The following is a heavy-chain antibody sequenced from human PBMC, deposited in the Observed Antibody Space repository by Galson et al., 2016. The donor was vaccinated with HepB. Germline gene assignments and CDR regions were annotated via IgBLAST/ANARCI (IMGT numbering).Heavy chain of an antibody. J-gene: IGHJ4*02. CDR2: IWYDGSQK. CDR3: AKDRHPYDYIGGKDH. Sequence: SLRLSCAASGFIFSGSGMHWVRQAPGKGLEWLAVIWYDGSQKYYIDSVKGRFTISRDNSENALFLQMNSLSAEDTATYYCAKDRHPYDYIGGKDHWGQGTLVTVSS. D-gene: IGHD3-16*01. CDR1: GFIFSGSG. V-gene: IGHV3-33*06.